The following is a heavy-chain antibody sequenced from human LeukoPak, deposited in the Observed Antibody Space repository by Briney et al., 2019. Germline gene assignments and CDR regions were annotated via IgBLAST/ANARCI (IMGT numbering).Heavy chain of an antibody. Sequence: GGSLRLSCAAAGFPFSSYWMSWVRQAPGKGLEWVANIKQDGSEKYYVDSVKGRFTISRDNAKNSLYLQMNSLRAEDTAVYYCARESFWGQGTLVTVSS. CDR1: GFPFSSYW. CDR3: ARESF. V-gene: IGHV3-7*01. J-gene: IGHJ4*02. CDR2: IKQDGSEK.